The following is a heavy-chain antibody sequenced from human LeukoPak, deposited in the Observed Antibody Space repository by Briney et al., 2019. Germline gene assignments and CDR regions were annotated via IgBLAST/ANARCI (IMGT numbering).Heavy chain of an antibody. CDR2: IIPIFGTA. J-gene: IGHJ5*02. V-gene: IGHV1-69*06. Sequence: EASVKVSCKASGGTFSNYAISWVRQAPGQGLEWMGGIIPIFGTANYAQKFRGRVTITADKSTRTAYMELSSLRSEDTAVYYCARDNSVEDTAWWFDPWGQGTLVTVSS. D-gene: IGHD4-23*01. CDR3: ARDNSVEDTAWWFDP. CDR1: GGTFSNYA.